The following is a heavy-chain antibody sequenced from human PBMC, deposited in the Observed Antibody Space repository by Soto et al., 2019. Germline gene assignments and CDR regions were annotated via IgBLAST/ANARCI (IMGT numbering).Heavy chain of an antibody. CDR3: ASQDYSSATDASCLVNGYFYV. J-gene: IGHJ2*01. CDR2: IYHSGST. V-gene: IGHV4-4*02. CDR1: GGSISSSKW. Sequence: QRQLQESGPGLVKPSGTLSLTCGVSGGSISSSKWWTWVRQPPGKGPEWIGEIYHSGSTNYNPSLTCRATISLDTSKNQCALTLTSVTAADTAVYYCASQDYSSATDASCLVNGYFYVWGRGIVVTVSS. D-gene: IGHD6-25*01.